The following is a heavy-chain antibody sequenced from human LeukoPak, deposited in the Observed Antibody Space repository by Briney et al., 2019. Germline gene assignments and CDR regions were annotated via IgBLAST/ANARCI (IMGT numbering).Heavy chain of an antibody. Sequence: PGGSLRLSCAASGFTFSSYAMSWVRQAPGKGLEWVSAISGSGGSTYYADSVKGRFTISRDNSKNTLYLQMNSLRAEDTAVYYCAKDPSVIVGATRGELDFDYWGQGTLVTVSS. CDR1: GFTFSSYA. J-gene: IGHJ4*02. V-gene: IGHV3-23*01. CDR3: AKDPSVIVGATRGELDFDY. D-gene: IGHD1-26*01. CDR2: ISGSGGST.